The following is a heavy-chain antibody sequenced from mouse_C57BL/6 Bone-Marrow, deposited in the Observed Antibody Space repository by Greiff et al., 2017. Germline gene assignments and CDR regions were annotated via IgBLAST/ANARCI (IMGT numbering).Heavy chain of an antibody. J-gene: IGHJ2*01. CDR2: ISYDGSN. V-gene: IGHV3-6*01. CDR1: GYSITSGYY. CDR3: ARENCYFDY. Sequence: DVKLQESGPGLVKPSQSLSLTCSVTGYSITSGYYWNWIRQFPGNKLEWMGYISYDGSNNYNPSLKNRISITRDTSKNQFFLKLNSVTTEDTATYYCARENCYFDYWGQGTTLTVSS. D-gene: IGHD4-1*01.